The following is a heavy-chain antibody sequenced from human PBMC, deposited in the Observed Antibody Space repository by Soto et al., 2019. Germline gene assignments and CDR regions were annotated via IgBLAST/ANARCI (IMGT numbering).Heavy chain of an antibody. CDR2: ISYDGNIK. CDR1: AFSISTHG. Sequence: PVGSLRLSCACGAFSISTHGSHWVLQATCKGLEWVAVISYDGNIKSYAESVKGRFTISRDNSKNTVYLQMNTLRPEDTAVYYCAKHRARYCSSTSRQDIDYWGQGTLVTV. D-gene: IGHD2-2*01. CDR3: AKHRARYCSSTSRQDIDY. J-gene: IGHJ4*02. V-gene: IGHV3-30*18.